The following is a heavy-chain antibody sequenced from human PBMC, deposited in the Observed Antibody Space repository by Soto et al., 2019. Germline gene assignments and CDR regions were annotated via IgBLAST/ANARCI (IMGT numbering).Heavy chain of an antibody. CDR1: GDSVSSYY. J-gene: IGHJ6*02. Sequence: ETLSLTCSVSGDSVSSYYWSWIRQPPGKGLEWIGYIYLSGSTSYNPSLKSRVSISLHTSRNQFSLKLSSVTAADTAVYYCARGVLRYYYYGMDVWGQGTTVTVSS. CDR2: IYLSGST. V-gene: IGHV4-59*02. CDR3: ARGVLRYYYYGMDV.